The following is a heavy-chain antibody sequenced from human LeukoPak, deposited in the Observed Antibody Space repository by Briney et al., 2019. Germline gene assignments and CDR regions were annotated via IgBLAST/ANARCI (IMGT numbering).Heavy chain of an antibody. CDR1: GDSITSGGYY. V-gene: IGHV4-31*03. CDR2: IYKTGST. Sequence: SQTLSLTCTVSGDSITSGGYYWSWIRQRPGKGLEWIGYIYKTGSTYHNPSLKSRVTMSVDTSRNQFSLKLNSVTAADTAVYYCARDVLRWGQGTLVTVSS. J-gene: IGHJ4*02. CDR3: ARDVLR.